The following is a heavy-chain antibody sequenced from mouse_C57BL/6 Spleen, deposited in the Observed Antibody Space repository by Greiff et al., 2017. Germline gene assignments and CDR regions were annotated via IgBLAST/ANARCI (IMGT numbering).Heavy chain of an antibody. CDR3: ARENYSNYSYAMDY. CDR2: IYPGDGDT. J-gene: IGHJ4*01. V-gene: IGHV1-82*01. D-gene: IGHD2-5*01. CDR1: GYAFSSSW. Sequence: QVQLQQSGPELVKPGASVKISCKASGYAFSSSWMNWVKQRPGKGLEWIGRIYPGDGDTNYNGKFKGKATLPADKSSSTAYMQLSSLTSEDSAVYFCARENYSNYSYAMDYWGQGTSVTVSS.